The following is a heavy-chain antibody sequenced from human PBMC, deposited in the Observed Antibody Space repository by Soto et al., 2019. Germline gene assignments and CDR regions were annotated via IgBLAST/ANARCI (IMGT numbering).Heavy chain of an antibody. CDR1: GFTFSSYS. D-gene: IGHD6-19*01. CDR3: ARDIWQWPEYYPEYYYYYMDV. J-gene: IGHJ6*03. V-gene: IGHV3-21*01. CDR2: ISSSSSYI. Sequence: GGSLRLSCAASGFTFSSYSMNWVRQAPGKGLEWVSSISSSSSYIYYADSVKGRFTISRDNAKNSLYLQMNSLRAEDTAVYYCARDIWQWPEYYPEYYYYYMDVWGKGTTVTVSS.